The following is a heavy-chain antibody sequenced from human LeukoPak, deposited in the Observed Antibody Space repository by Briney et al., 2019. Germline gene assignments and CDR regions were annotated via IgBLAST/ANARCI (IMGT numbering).Heavy chain of an antibody. CDR3: ATRANSET. CDR2: VYYSGST. CDR1: GGSMSRSRYF. V-gene: IGHV4-39*07. Sequence: SETLSLTCTVSGGSMSRSRYFWGWIRQPPGKGLEWIGTVYYSGSTYYNPSLKSRVTISADTSKNQFSLNLRSVTAADTAMYYCATRANSETWGQGTLVTVSS. J-gene: IGHJ4*02.